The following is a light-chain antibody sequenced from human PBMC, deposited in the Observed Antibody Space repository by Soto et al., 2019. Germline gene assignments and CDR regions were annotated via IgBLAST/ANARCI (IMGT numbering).Light chain of an antibody. CDR3: AAWDDSLNGVV. Sequence: QSVLTQPPSASGTPGQRVTISCSGSSSNIGSNSVTWYQQLPGTAPKLLIYSNNQRPSGVPDRFSGSKSGTSASLAISGLQSEGEADYDCAAWDDSLNGVVFGGGTKLTVL. J-gene: IGLJ2*01. V-gene: IGLV1-44*01. CDR2: SNN. CDR1: SSNIGSNS.